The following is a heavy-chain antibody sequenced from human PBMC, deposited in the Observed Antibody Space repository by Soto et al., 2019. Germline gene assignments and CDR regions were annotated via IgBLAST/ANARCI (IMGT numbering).Heavy chain of an antibody. CDR2: IIPIFGTA. CDR3: ARGANDILTGTSYYYYYGMDV. CDR1: GGTFSSYA. D-gene: IGHD3-9*01. Sequence: QVQLVQSGAEVKKPGSSVKVSCKASGGTFSSYAISWVRQAPGQGLEWMGGIIPIFGTANYAQKFQGRVTITADESTSKAYVELSSLRSEDTAVYYCARGANDILTGTSYYYYYGMDVWGQGTTVTVSS. J-gene: IGHJ6*02. V-gene: IGHV1-69*01.